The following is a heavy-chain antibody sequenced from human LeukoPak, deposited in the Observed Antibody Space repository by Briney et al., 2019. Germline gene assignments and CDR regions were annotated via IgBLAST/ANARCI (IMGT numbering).Heavy chain of an antibody. CDR1: GFTFSSYA. J-gene: IGHJ4*02. V-gene: IGHV3-23*01. D-gene: IGHD3-3*01. CDR3: AKGDFWSGYYPMHFDY. Sequence: QPGGSLRLSCAASGFTFSSYAMSWVRQAPGKGLEWVSPISGSGGSTYYADSVKGRFTISRDNSKNTLYLQMNSLRAEDTAEYYCAKGDFWSGYYPMHFDYWGQGTLVTVSS. CDR2: ISGSGGST.